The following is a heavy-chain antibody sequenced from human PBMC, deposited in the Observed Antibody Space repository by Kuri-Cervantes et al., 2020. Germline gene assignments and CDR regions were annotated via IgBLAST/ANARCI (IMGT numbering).Heavy chain of an antibody. CDR2: IYTSGST. CDR1: GGSISSYY. J-gene: IGHJ4*02. D-gene: IGHD5-18*01. V-gene: IGHV4-4*07. Sequence: GSLRLSCTVSGGSISSYYWSWIRQPAGKGLEWIGRIYTSGSTNYNPSLKSRVTISVDTSKNQFSLKLSSVTAADTAVYYCARGGYSYGYYFDYWGQGTLVTVSS. CDR3: ARGGYSYGYYFDY.